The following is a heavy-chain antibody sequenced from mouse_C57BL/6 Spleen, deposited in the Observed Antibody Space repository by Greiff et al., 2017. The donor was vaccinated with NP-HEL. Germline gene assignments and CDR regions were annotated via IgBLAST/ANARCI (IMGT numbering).Heavy chain of an antibody. CDR3: ANEGANCVEFAY. CDR2: IWGVGST. CDR1: GFSLTSYG. D-gene: IGHD4-1*01. J-gene: IGHJ3*01. V-gene: IGHV2-6*01. Sequence: VQLQQSGPGLVAPSQSLSITCTVSGFSLTSYGVDWVRQSPGKGLEWLGVIWGVGSTNYNSALKSRLSTSKDNSKDQVFLKMNRQQTDVTAMYYCANEGANCVEFAYWGQGTLVTVSA.